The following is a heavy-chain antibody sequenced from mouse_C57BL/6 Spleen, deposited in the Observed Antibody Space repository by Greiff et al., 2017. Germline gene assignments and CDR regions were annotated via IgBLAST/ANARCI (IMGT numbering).Heavy chain of an antibody. CDR1: GFTFSDYG. V-gene: IGHV5-17*01. J-gene: IGHJ4*01. D-gene: IGHD1-1*01. Sequence: EVMLVESGGGLVKPGGSLKLSCAASGFTFSDYGMHWVRQAPEKGLEWVAYISSGSSTIYYADTVKGRFTISRDNAKNTLFLQMTSPRSEDTAMYYCARSHYYGSSYYAMDYWGQGTSVTVSS. CDR3: ARSHYYGSSYYAMDY. CDR2: ISSGSSTI.